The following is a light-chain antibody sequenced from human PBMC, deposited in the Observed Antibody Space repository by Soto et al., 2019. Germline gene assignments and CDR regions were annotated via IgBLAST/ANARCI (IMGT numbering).Light chain of an antibody. J-gene: IGLJ2*01. CDR3: ISYTSSSTHVV. Sequence: QSALTQPASVSGSPGQSITISCTGTSSDVGGYNYVSWYQQHPGKAPKLMIYDVSNRPSGVSDRFSGSKPGNTASLTISGLQAEDEADYYCISYTSSSTHVVFGGGTKVPS. CDR1: SSDVGGYNY. CDR2: DVS. V-gene: IGLV2-14*01.